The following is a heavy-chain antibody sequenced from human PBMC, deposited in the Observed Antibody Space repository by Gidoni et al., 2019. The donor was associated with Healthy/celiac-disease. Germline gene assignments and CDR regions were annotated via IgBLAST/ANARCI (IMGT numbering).Heavy chain of an antibody. Sequence: EVQLVESGGGLVQPGRSLRLSCAASGFTFDDYAMHWVRQAPGKGLEWVSGISWNSGSIGYADSVKGRFTISRDNAKNSLYLQMNSLRAEDTALYYCARVEYSSSYFDYWGQGTLVTVSS. V-gene: IGHV3-9*01. CDR1: GFTFDDYA. D-gene: IGHD6-6*01. CDR2: ISWNSGSI. J-gene: IGHJ4*02. CDR3: ARVEYSSSYFDY.